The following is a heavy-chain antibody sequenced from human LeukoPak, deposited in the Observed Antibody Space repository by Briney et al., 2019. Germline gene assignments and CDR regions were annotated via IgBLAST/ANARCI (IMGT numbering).Heavy chain of an antibody. CDR1: GFTFNNYA. V-gene: IGHV3-23*01. Sequence: PGGSLRLSCAASGFTFNNYAMSWVRQAPGKGLEWDSSIGGTGAGTKYADSVKGRFTISRDNSKNTMYLQMNSLRAEDTAVYYCAKDPGAYYYDSSAYYFDSWGQGTLVTVSS. CDR3: AKDPGAYYYDSSAYYFDS. J-gene: IGHJ4*02. CDR2: IGGTGAGT. D-gene: IGHD3-22*01.